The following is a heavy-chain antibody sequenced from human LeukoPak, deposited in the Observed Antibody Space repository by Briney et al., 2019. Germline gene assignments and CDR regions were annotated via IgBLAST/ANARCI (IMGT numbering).Heavy chain of an antibody. Sequence: PGGSLRLSCAASGFTFSSYAMSWVRQAPGKGLEWVSAISGSGGSTYYADSVKGRFTISRDNSKNTLYLQMNSLRAEDTAVYYCAKGTIVATMHFNWFDPWGQGTLVTVSS. CDR2: ISGSGGST. CDR1: GFTFSSYA. D-gene: IGHD5-12*01. J-gene: IGHJ5*02. V-gene: IGHV3-23*01. CDR3: AKGTIVATMHFNWFDP.